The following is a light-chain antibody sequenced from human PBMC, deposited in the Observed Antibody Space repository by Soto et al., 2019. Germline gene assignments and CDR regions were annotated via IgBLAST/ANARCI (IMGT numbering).Light chain of an antibody. CDR2: GAS. Sequence: EVVMTQSPATLSVSPGEGATLSCRTSQSIGNSLAWYQQKPGQAPRLLIYGASTRVTGIPARFSGSGSGADFTLTIASLQSQDFAVYYYLRYNDWPEYTFGQGTKLEIK. CDR1: QSIGNS. J-gene: IGKJ2*01. CDR3: LRYNDWPEYT. V-gene: IGKV3-15*01.